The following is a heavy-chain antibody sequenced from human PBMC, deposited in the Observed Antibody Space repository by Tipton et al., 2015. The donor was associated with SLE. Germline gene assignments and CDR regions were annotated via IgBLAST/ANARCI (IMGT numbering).Heavy chain of an antibody. CDR1: GYTFPSYG. Sequence: QLVQSGAEVKKAGASVKVSCKASGYTFPSYGISWVRQAPGQGLEWMGWINTYRGNTNYVKRFQGRASMTTDTSTSTAYMELRSLRSDDTAVYYCARDGSTSGWYSEYYGLDVWGQGTTVTVSS. CDR2: INTYRGNT. J-gene: IGHJ6*02. D-gene: IGHD6-19*01. CDR3: ARDGSTSGWYSEYYGLDV. V-gene: IGHV1-18*01.